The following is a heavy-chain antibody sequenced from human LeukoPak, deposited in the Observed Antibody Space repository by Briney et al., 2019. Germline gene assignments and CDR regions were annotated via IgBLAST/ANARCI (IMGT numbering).Heavy chain of an antibody. V-gene: IGHV3-53*01. J-gene: IGHJ6*02. D-gene: IGHD3-10*01. CDR1: GFTVSSKY. CDR3: ARVGSYYDMDV. Sequence: PGGSLRLSCAASGFTVSSKYMNCVRQAPGKGLEWGSVIESGGSTYYADSVKGRFTVSRDNFQNTLYLQMNSLRAEDTAVYYCARVGSYYDMDVWGQGTTVTVSS. CDR2: IESGGST.